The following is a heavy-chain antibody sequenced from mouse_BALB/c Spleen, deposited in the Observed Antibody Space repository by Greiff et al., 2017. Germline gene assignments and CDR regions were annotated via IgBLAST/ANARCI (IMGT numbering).Heavy chain of an antibody. CDR2: IWAGGST. Sequence: VQGVESGPGLVAPSQSLSITCTVSGFSLTSYGVHWVRQPPGKGLEWLGVIWAGGSTNYNSALMSRLSISKDNSKSQVFLKMNSLQTDDTAMYYCARDYGYDERFAYWGQGTLVTVSA. CDR3: ARDYGYDERFAY. J-gene: IGHJ3*01. CDR1: GFSLTSYG. D-gene: IGHD2-2*01. V-gene: IGHV2-9*02.